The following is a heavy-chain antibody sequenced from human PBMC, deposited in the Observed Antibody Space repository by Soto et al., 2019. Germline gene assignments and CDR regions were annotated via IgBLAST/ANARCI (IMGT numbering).Heavy chain of an antibody. V-gene: IGHV3-23*01. Sequence: EMQLLESGGGLVQAGGSLRLSCAASGFTVSSYALNWVRQAPGKGLEWVSGISASTYYADSVTGRFTISRDTSKNTLYLQMHSLRAEETAIYFCAIRMYSTRWYYLDYWGQGTLVTVSS. CDR1: GFTVSSYA. CDR2: ISAST. J-gene: IGHJ4*02. CDR3: AIRMYSTRWYYLDY. D-gene: IGHD6-13*01.